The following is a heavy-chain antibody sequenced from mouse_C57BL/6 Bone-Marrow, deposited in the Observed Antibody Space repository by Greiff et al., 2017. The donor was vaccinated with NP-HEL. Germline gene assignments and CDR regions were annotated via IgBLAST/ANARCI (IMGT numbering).Heavy chain of an antibody. CDR1: GFTFSSYA. CDR2: ISDGGSYT. CDR3: ANDYDGGAWFAY. D-gene: IGHD2-4*01. J-gene: IGHJ3*01. V-gene: IGHV5-4*03. Sequence: EVKVVESGGGLVKPGGSLKLSCAASGFTFSSYAMSWVRQTPEKRLEWVATISDGGSYTYYPDNVKGRFTISRDNAKNNLYLQMGHLKSEDTAMYYCANDYDGGAWFAYWGQGTLVTVSA.